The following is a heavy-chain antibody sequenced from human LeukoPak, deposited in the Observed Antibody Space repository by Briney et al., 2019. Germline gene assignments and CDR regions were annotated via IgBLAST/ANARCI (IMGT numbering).Heavy chain of an antibody. CDR1: GGSISSSSYY. D-gene: IGHD4-17*01. V-gene: IGHV4-39*01. J-gene: IGHJ4*02. Sequence: SETLSLTCTVSGGSISSSSYYWGWIRQPPGKGLEWIGSIYYSGSTYYNPSLKSRVTISVDTSKNQFSLKLSSVTAADTAVYYCARHEDGDIDYWGQGTLVTVSS. CDR2: IYYSGST. CDR3: ARHEDGDIDY.